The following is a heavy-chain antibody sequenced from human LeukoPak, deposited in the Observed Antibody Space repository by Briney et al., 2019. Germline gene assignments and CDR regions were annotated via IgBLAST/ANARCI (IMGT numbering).Heavy chain of an antibody. CDR3: ATGVWFGELEGN. V-gene: IGHV1-24*01. D-gene: IGHD3-10*01. J-gene: IGHJ4*02. CDR2: FDPEDGET. Sequence: ASVKVSCKVSGYTLTDLSMHWVRQAPGQGLEWMGGFDPEDGETIYAQKFQGRVTMTEDTSTDTAYMELSSLRSEDTAVYYCATGVWFGELEGNWGQGTLVTVSS. CDR1: GYTLTDLS.